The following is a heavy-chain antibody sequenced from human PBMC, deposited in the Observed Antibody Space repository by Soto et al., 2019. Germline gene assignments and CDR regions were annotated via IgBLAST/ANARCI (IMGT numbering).Heavy chain of an antibody. J-gene: IGHJ3*01. Sequence: EVQLVESGGGLVKPGGSLRLSCAASGFTFSTYSLNWVHQAPGKGLEWVSSISSSSTYIFYADSVKGRFTISRDNAKNSLYLQMNSLRAEDTAVYYCARDREGVGAGLFWGQGTMVTVSS. CDR3: ARDREGVGAGLF. D-gene: IGHD1-26*01. V-gene: IGHV3-21*01. CDR1: GFTFSTYS. CDR2: ISSSSTYI.